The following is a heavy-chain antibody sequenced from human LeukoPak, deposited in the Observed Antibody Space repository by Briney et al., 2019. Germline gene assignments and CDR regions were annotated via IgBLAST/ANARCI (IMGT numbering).Heavy chain of an antibody. CDR3: ARTIAQYSNTWLYYYYGLDV. V-gene: IGHV3-23*01. CDR2: ISAGSEDS. D-gene: IGHD1-7*01. J-gene: IGHJ6*02. Sequence: PGGSLRLSCTASGFTLGGYAMSWVRQAPGKGLEWVSSISAGSEDSYYADSVKGRFTISRDNSKSTLYLQMNSLRADDTAVYYCARTIAQYSNTWLYYYYGLDVWGQGTTVTVSS. CDR1: GFTLGGYA.